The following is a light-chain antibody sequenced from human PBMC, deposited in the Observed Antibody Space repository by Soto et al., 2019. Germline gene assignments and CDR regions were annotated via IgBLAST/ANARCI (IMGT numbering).Light chain of an antibody. Sequence: EIVMTQSPATLSVSPGERATLSCRASQNVNNKLAWYQQKPGQAPRLLIYDSSTRATGIPARFSGSGSGTDFTLTIASLQSEDFAVYYCQQYNNWPPVYTFGLGTKLEFK. CDR1: QNVNNK. J-gene: IGKJ2*01. V-gene: IGKV3D-15*01. CDR2: DSS. CDR3: QQYNNWPPVYT.